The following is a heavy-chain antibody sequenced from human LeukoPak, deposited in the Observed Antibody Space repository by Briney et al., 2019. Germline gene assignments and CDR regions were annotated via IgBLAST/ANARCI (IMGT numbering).Heavy chain of an antibody. CDR1: GYPLSSYV. Sequence: GGSLRLSCAASGYPLSSYVMSWARHAPGKGLECASSIGGSGGSTCYEDSVKGRFTISRDNSKNTQYLQMNSLRAEDTAVYYCAKRADSDPRGNDYWGQGTLVTVSS. CDR3: AKRADSDPRGNDY. CDR2: IGGSGGST. D-gene: IGHD2-21*02. J-gene: IGHJ4*02. V-gene: IGHV3-23*01.